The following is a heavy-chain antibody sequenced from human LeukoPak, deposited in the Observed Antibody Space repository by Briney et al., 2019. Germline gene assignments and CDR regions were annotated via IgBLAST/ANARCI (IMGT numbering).Heavy chain of an antibody. J-gene: IGHJ4*02. CDR1: GFTFSSYG. CDR2: INHSGST. V-gene: IGHV4-34*01. CDR3: ARHCGYSYGYKDY. Sequence: LRLSCAASGFTFSSYGMHWVRQPPGKGLEWIGEINHSGSTNYNPSLKSRVTISVDTSKNQFSLKLSSVTAADTAVYYCARHCGYSYGYKDYWGQGTLVTVSS. D-gene: IGHD5-18*01.